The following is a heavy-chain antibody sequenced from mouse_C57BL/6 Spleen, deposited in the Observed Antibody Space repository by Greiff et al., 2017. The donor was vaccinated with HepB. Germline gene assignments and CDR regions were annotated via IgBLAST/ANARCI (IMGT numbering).Heavy chain of an antibody. J-gene: IGHJ4*01. CDR2: ISYDGSN. V-gene: IGHV3-6*01. Sequence: DVKLVESGPGLVKPSQSLSLTCSVTGYSITSGYYWNWIRQFPGNKLEWMGYISYDGSNNYNPSLKNRISITRDTSKNQFFLKLNSVTTEDTATYYCARGRLFMDYWGQGTSVTVSS. CDR3: ARGRLFMDY. CDR1: GYSITSGYY.